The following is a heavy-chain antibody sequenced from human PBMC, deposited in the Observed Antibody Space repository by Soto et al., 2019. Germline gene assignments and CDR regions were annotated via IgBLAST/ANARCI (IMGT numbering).Heavy chain of an antibody. D-gene: IGHD3-22*01. CDR3: VGGYYFGYY. CDR2: ISDDGSNK. Sequence: QVQLVESGGGVVQPGRSMRLSCVASGFTFRSYGMQWVRQAPGKGLEWVALISDDGSNKYYADSVKGRFSISRDNSKNTLYLQMNSLSAEDTAVFYCVGGYYFGYYWGQGTLVTVSS. J-gene: IGHJ4*02. V-gene: IGHV3-30*03. CDR1: GFTFRSYG.